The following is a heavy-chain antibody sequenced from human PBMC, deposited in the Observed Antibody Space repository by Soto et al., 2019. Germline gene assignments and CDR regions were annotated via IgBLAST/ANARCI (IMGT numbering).Heavy chain of an antibody. CDR2: IYYSGST. D-gene: IGHD4-17*01. Sequence: QVQLQESGPGLVKPSETLSLTCTVSGGSVSSGSYYWSWIRQPPGKGLEWIGYIYYSGSTNYNPSLKSRVTISVDTSKNQFSLKLSSVTAADTAVYYCARYDYGVLSEYFQHWGQGTLVTVSS. CDR3: ARYDYGVLSEYFQH. V-gene: IGHV4-61*01. CDR1: GGSVSSGSYY. J-gene: IGHJ1*01.